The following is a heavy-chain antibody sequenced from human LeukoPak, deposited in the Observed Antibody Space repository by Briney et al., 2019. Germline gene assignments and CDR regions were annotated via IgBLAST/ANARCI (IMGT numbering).Heavy chain of an antibody. CDR2: IYYSGST. V-gene: IGHV4-59*08. Sequence: SETLSLTCTVSGGSISSYYWSWIRQPPGKGLEWIGYIYYSGSTNYNPSLKSRVTMSVDTSKNQFSLKLSSVTAADTAVYYCARHVRGSGESPSPRLDPWGQGTLVTVSS. CDR3: ARHVRGSGESPSPRLDP. D-gene: IGHD3-10*01. CDR1: GGSISSYY. J-gene: IGHJ5*02.